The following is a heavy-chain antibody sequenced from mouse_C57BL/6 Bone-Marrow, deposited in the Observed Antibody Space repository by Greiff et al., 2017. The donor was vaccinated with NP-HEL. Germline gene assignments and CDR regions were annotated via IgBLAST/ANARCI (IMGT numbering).Heavy chain of an antibody. CDR2: IWWDDDK. Sequence: QVTLKESGPGILQPSQTLSLTCSFSGFSLSTFGMGVGWIRQPSGKGLEWLAHIWWDDDKYYNPALKSRLTISKDTSKNQVFLKIANVDTADTATYYCACPLIYDGYYLFAYWGQGTLVTVSA. CDR1: GFSLSTFGMG. D-gene: IGHD2-3*01. CDR3: ACPLIYDGYYLFAY. V-gene: IGHV8-8*01. J-gene: IGHJ3*01.